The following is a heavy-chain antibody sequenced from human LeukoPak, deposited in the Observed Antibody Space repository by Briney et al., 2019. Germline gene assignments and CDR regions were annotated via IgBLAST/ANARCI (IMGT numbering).Heavy chain of an antibody. D-gene: IGHD7-27*01. J-gene: IGHJ4*02. Sequence: ASVKVSCKASGYTFTGYYIHWVRQAPGQGLEWMGWINPYSGGTNYAQKFQGRVTMTRDTSITTAYMELSLRSDDTAVYYCARFDQDWGTFDYWGQGTVVTVSS. V-gene: IGHV1-2*02. CDR1: GYTFTGYY. CDR2: INPYSGGT. CDR3: ARFDQDWGTFDY.